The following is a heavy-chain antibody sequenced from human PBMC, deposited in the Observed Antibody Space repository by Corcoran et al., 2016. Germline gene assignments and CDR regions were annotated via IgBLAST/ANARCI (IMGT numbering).Heavy chain of an antibody. CDR2: IVVGSGNT. Sequence: QMQLVQSGPEVKKPGTSVKVSCKASGFTFTSSAVQWVRQARGQRLEWIGWIVVGSGNTNYAQKFQERVTITRDMSTSTAYMELSSLRSEDTAGYYCAADPCSGGSCYSAYYYYYGMDVWGQGTTVTVSS. J-gene: IGHJ6*02. D-gene: IGHD2-15*01. CDR3: AADPCSGGSCYSAYYYYYGMDV. V-gene: IGHV1-58*01. CDR1: GFTFTSSA.